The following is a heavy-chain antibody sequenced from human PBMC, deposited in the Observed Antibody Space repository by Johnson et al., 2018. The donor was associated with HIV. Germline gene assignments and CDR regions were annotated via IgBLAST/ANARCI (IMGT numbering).Heavy chain of an antibody. D-gene: IGHD5-12*01. CDR1: GFTFDDYA. V-gene: IGHV3-9*01. CDR2: ISWNSGSI. Sequence: VPVVESGGGLVQPGRSLRLSCAASGFTFDDYAMHWVRQAPGKGLEWVSGISWNSGSIGYADSVKGRFTISRDNSKNTLYLQMNSLRAEDTAVYYCAKDFGYPRPRDAFDIWGQGTMVTVSS. J-gene: IGHJ3*02. CDR3: AKDFGYPRPRDAFDI.